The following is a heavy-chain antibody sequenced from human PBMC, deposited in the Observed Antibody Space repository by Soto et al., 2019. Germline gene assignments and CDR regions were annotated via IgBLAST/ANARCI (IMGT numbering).Heavy chain of an antibody. V-gene: IGHV3-23*01. Sequence: EVQLLESGGGLVQPGGSLRLSCAASGFTFSSYAMSWVRQAPGKGLEWVSAISGSGGSTYYADSVKGRLTSSRDNSKNTLYLQMNSLRAGDTAVYYCAKDGCSSTSCFYFDYCGQGTLVTVSS. CDR1: GFTFSSYA. D-gene: IGHD2-2*01. J-gene: IGHJ4*02. CDR2: ISGSGGST. CDR3: AKDGCSSTSCFYFDY.